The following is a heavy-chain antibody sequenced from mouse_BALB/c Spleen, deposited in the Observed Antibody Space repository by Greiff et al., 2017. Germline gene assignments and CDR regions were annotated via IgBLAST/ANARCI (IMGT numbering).Heavy chain of an antibody. CDR1: GFTFSSYA. CDR3: AREGDHFYYAMDY. Sequence: EVKLEESGGGLVKPGGSLKLSCAASGFTFSSYAMSWVRQTPEKRLEWVASISSGGSTYYPDSVKGRFTISRDNARNILYLQMSSLRSEDTAMYYCAREGDHFYYAMDYWGQGTSVTVSS. D-gene: IGHD3-3*01. V-gene: IGHV5-6-5*01. J-gene: IGHJ4*01. CDR2: ISSGGST.